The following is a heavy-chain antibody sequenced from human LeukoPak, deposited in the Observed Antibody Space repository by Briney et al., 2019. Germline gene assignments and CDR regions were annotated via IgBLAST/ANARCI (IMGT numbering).Heavy chain of an antibody. D-gene: IGHD2-2*01. J-gene: IGHJ6*02. V-gene: IGHV1-69*04. CDR2: IIPILGIA. CDR3: ARDPVVVVPAAVYYYYYGMDV. Sequence: ASVKVSCKASGGTFSSYAISWVQQAPGQGLEWMGRIIPILGIANYAQKFQGRVTITADKSTSTAYMELSSLRSEDTAVYYCARDPVVVVPAAVYYYYYGMDVWGQGTTVTVSS. CDR1: GGTFSSYA.